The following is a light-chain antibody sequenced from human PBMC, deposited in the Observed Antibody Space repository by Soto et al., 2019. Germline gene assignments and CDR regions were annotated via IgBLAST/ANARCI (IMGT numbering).Light chain of an antibody. CDR2: AAC. CDR1: QTIIRY. J-gene: IGKJ3*01. Sequence: DIQMTQSPSSLSASVGDRVTITCRASQTIIRYLNWYQQKPGRAPNLLIYAACSLQSGVPSRFSGSGSGTEFTLTISSLQPEDFATYYCQQSYSTLLTFGPGTKVEIK. CDR3: QQSYSTLLT. V-gene: IGKV1-39*01.